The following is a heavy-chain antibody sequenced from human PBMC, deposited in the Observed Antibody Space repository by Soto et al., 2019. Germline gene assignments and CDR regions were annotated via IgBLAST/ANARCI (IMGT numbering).Heavy chain of an antibody. CDR3: ARDQGYCSGGSCYVAGY. D-gene: IGHD2-15*01. Sequence: EVQLVESGGGLVQPGGSLRLSCAASGFTLSTYWMHWVRQAPGKGLVWVSRINSDGSTTDYADSVRGRFTLSRDNAKNTLYLQMNSLRAEDTAVYYCARDQGYCSGGSCYVAGYWGQGTLVTVSS. J-gene: IGHJ4*02. CDR2: INSDGSTT. CDR1: GFTLSTYW. V-gene: IGHV3-74*01.